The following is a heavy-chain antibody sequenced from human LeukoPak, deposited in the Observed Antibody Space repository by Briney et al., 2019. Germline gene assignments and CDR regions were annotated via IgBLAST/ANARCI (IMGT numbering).Heavy chain of an antibody. CDR2: IIPIFGTA. Sequence: SVKVSCKASGGTFSSYAISWVRQAPGQGLEWMGGIIPIFGTANYAQKFQGRVTITTDESTSTAYMELSSLRSEDTAVYYCARGAPYCSSTSCYPNYYYMDVWGKGTMVTVSS. D-gene: IGHD2-2*01. CDR3: ARGAPYCSSTSCYPNYYYMDV. J-gene: IGHJ6*03. V-gene: IGHV1-69*05. CDR1: GGTFSSYA.